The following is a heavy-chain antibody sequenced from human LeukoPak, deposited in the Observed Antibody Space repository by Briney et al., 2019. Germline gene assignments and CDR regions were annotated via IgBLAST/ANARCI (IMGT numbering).Heavy chain of an antibody. V-gene: IGHV3-30-3*01. Sequence: PGGSLRLSCAASGFTFSHYAMHWVRQAPGKGLEWVAVISYDGSNKYYADSVKGRFTISRDNSKNTLYLQMNSLRAEDTAVYYCAREGAAAGGSFNGMDVWGQGTTVTVSS. CDR1: GFTFSHYA. J-gene: IGHJ6*02. CDR3: AREGAAAGGSFNGMDV. CDR2: ISYDGSNK. D-gene: IGHD6-13*01.